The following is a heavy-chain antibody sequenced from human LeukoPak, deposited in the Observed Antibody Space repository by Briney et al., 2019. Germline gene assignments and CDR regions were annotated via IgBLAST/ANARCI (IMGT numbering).Heavy chain of an antibody. CDR3: ARVGLRYFDWLSPGDAFDI. CDR1: GGSISSSSYY. J-gene: IGHJ3*02. D-gene: IGHD3-9*01. V-gene: IGHV4-39*07. Sequence: SETLSLTCTVSGGSISSSSYYWGWIRQPPGEGLEWIGSIYYSGSTYYNPSLKSRVTISVDTSKNQFSLKLSSVTAADTAVYYCARVGLRYFDWLSPGDAFDIWGQGTMVTVSS. CDR2: IYYSGST.